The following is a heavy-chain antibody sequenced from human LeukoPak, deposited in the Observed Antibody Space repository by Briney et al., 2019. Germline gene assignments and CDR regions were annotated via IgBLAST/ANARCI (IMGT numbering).Heavy chain of an antibody. CDR1: GFTFSSYA. V-gene: IGHV3-23*01. CDR3: AKGVHCSSTSCTFDY. Sequence: GGSLRLSCAAPGFTFSSYAMSWVRQAPGKGLEWVSTISRSGGSTYDADSVKGRFTSSRDNSKNTLFLQMNSLRAEDTAVYYCAKGVHCSSTSCTFDYWGQGTLVTVSS. CDR2: ISRSGGST. D-gene: IGHD2-2*01. J-gene: IGHJ4*02.